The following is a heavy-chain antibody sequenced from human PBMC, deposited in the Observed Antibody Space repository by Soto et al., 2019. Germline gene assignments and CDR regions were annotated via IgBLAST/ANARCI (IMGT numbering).Heavy chain of an antibody. CDR3: ARDPLLIGGPSGRMGGYFDF. J-gene: IGHJ4*02. CDR1: GLTFSDFG. V-gene: IGHV3-33*01. CDR2: IWYDGTNA. Sequence: VQLVQSGGGVVQPGKSLRLSCAVSGLTFSDFGMHWVRQAPGKGLEWVAVIWYDGTNAYYADSVKGRFSVARDNTKNTLYLEMNRLSDEDTAVYFCARDPLLIGGPSGRMGGYFDFWGQGALVTVSS. D-gene: IGHD3-10*01.